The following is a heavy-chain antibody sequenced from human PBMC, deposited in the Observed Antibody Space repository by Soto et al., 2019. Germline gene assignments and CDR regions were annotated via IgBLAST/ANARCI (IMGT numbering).Heavy chain of an antibody. CDR3: ARDPGGDCYHD. V-gene: IGHV1-46*03. CDR1: GYTFTSYY. J-gene: IGHJ4*02. CDR2: INPSGGST. D-gene: IGHD2-21*02. Sequence: QVQLVQSGAEVKKPGASVKVSCKASGYTFTSYYMHWVRQAPGQGLEWMGIINPSGGSTSYAQKFQGRVTMTRDTSTSTVYMELSSLRFEDTAVYYCARDPGGDCYHDWGQGTLVTVSS.